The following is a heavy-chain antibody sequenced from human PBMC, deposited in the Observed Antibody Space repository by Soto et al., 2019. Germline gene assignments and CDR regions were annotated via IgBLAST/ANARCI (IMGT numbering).Heavy chain of an antibody. CDR3: TREHYYGSGSYFGWPPGFGP. J-gene: IGHJ5*02. CDR1: GFTFGDYA. D-gene: IGHD3-10*01. Sequence: GGSLRLSCTDFGFTFGDYAMSWFRQAPGKGLEWVGFIRSKAYGGTTEYAASVKGRFTISRDDSKSIAYLQMNSLKTEDTAVYYCTREHYYGSGSYFGWPPGFGPWGQGTLVTVSS. CDR2: IRSKAYGGTT. V-gene: IGHV3-49*03.